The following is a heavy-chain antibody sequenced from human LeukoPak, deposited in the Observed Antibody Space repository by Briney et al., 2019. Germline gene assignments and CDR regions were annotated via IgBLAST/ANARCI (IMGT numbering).Heavy chain of an antibody. V-gene: IGHV5-51*01. D-gene: IGHD4-23*01. J-gene: IGHJ2*01. Sequence: GESLQISFQGSGYSFTRNWIGWVRPVPGKGLEWMGIIHPGESDTRYSPSFQGQVTISPDKSINTAYLQWSSLKASDTAMYYCARRVVNNRNWYFNLWGRGTLVTVSS. CDR2: IHPGESDT. CDR1: GYSFTRNW. CDR3: ARRVVNNRNWYFNL.